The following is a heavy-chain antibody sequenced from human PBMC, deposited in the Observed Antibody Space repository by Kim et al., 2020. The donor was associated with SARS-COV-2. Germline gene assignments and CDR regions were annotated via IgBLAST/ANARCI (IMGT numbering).Heavy chain of an antibody. D-gene: IGHD3-10*01. CDR2: LYNSDNT. J-gene: IGHJ6*02. CDR1: GGSISSGRYY. Sequence: SETLSLTCTVSGGSISSGRYYWSWIRQPAGKGLEWIGRLYNSDNTNYNPSLKSRVTISPDTSKNQFSLKLSSVTAADTAVYYCACGSGSYYDGSYHYAMDVWGQGTTVTVSS. V-gene: IGHV4-61*02. CDR3: ACGSGSYYDGSYHYAMDV.